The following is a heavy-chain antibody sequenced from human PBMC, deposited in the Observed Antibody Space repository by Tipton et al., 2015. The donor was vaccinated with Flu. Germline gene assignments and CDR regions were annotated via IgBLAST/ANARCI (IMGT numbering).Heavy chain of an antibody. CDR3: VRRDYSNYVSEPHNWFDP. CDR2: VHRSGNG. Sequence: TLSLTCSVSGDSIGSPYFWGWIRKPPGGGLEWIGNVHRSGNGYYKPSLKSRVSISVDTSKNQFSLELTSVTAADTAVYYCVRRDYSNYVSEPHNWFDPWGQGILVTVSS. V-gene: IGHV4-38-2*01. D-gene: IGHD4-11*01. J-gene: IGHJ5*01. CDR1: GDSIGSPYF.